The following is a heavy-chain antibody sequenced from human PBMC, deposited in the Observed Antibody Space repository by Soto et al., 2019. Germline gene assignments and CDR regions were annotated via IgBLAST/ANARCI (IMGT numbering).Heavy chain of an antibody. D-gene: IGHD5-12*01. CDR2: IGTAGDT. Sequence: EVQLVESGGGLVQPGGSLRLSCAASGFIFTNYDIYWVRQATGKGLEWVSAIGTAGDTYYSDSVKGRFTISRADAKSSVYLQMTSLSAGDTAVYFCARDLDERYKGGMDVWVQGTTVTVSS. CDR3: ARDLDERYKGGMDV. CDR1: GFIFTNYD. V-gene: IGHV3-13*01. J-gene: IGHJ6*02.